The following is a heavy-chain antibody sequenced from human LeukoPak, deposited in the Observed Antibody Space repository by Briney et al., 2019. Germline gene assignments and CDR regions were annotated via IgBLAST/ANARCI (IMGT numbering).Heavy chain of an antibody. CDR3: AREPLRGDYMDV. Sequence: GGSLRLSCAASGFTFSSYSMNWVRQAPGKGLEWVSSISSSSSYIYYADSVKGRFTISRDNAKNSLYLQMNSLRAEDTAVYYCAREPLRGDYMDVWGKGTTVTVSS. CDR1: GFTFSSYS. J-gene: IGHJ6*03. D-gene: IGHD4-17*01. V-gene: IGHV3-21*01. CDR2: ISSSSSYI.